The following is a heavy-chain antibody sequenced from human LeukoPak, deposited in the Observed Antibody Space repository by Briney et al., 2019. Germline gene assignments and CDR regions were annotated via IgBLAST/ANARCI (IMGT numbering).Heavy chain of an antibody. V-gene: IGHV3-23*01. J-gene: IGHJ2*01. CDR3: AKDRTVGASYWYFDL. CDR1: GVTLSTYA. CDR2: ISSIGRSDNP. Sequence: GGSLRLSCAASGVTLSTYAMSWAREAPGKGLEWVSGISSIGRSDNPSYADSVTGRFTISIDSSKNTLFLHMHTLRAEDTAIYYCAKDRTVGASYWYFDLWGRGTLVTVSS. D-gene: IGHD1-26*01.